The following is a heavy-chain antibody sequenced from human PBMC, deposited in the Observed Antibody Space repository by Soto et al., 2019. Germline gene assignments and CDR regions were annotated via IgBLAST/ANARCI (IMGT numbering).Heavy chain of an antibody. CDR1: GGTFSSYA. D-gene: IGHD2-2*01. CDR3: ARGRAGLYCSSTSCYCYYGIDV. J-gene: IGHJ6*02. V-gene: IGHV1-69*13. CDR2: IIPIFGTA. Sequence: GASVKVSCKASGGTFSSYAISWVRQAPGQGLEWMGGIIPIFGTANYAQKLQGRVTITADESRSTAYMELSSLRSEDTAVYYCARGRAGLYCSSTSCYCYYGIDVWGQGTTVTVSS.